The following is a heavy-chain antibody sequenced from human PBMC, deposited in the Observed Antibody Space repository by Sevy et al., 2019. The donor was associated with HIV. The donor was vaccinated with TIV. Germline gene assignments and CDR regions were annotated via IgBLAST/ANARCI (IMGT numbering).Heavy chain of an antibody. J-gene: IGHJ6*02. CDR2: VFYFGNT. CDR3: ARGQDYGILTGLYAMDV. V-gene: IGHV4-61*01. D-gene: IGHD3-9*01. Sequence: SETLSLTCSVSGASVSSANDYWSWIRQPPGKGLEWIGYVFYFGNTNYNPSLKSRATISLDTSKKQFSLKLTSVTAADTAIYYCARGQDYGILTGLYAMDVWGQGAKVTVSS. CDR1: GASVSSANDY.